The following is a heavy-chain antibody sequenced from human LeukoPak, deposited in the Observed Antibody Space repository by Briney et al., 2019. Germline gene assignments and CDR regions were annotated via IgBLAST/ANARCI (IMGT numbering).Heavy chain of an antibody. CDR3: ARERDSSSWPANWFDP. CDR1: GGSISSYY. Sequence: SETLSLTCTVSGGSISSYYWSWIRQPPGKGLEWIGYIYYSGSTNYNPSLKSRDTISVDTSKNQFSLKLSSVTAADTAVYYCARERDSSSWPANWFDPWGQGTLVTVSS. CDR2: IYYSGST. D-gene: IGHD6-13*01. J-gene: IGHJ5*02. V-gene: IGHV4-59*01.